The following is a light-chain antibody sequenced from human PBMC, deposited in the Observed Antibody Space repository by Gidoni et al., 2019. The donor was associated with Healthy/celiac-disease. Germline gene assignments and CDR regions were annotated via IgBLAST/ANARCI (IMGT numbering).Light chain of an antibody. CDR1: QSVLYSSNNKNY. Sequence: DIVMTQSPDSLAVSLGESATINCKSSQSVLYSSNNKNYLAWYQQKPGQPPKLLIYWASTRESGVADRFSGGGSGTDLTLTISSLQAEDVAVYYCQQYYRTPRTFXXXTKVEIK. J-gene: IGKJ1*01. CDR2: WAS. V-gene: IGKV4-1*01. CDR3: QQYYRTPRT.